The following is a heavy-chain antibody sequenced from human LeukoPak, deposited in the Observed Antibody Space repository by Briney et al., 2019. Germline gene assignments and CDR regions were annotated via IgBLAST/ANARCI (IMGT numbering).Heavy chain of an antibody. CDR3: ARVKVAATRNDAFDI. V-gene: IGHV1-46*01. CDR2: INPSAGTT. Sequence: ASVKVSCKASGYTFTGYYMHWVRQAPGQGLAWMGIINPSAGTTGYAQKFQGRVTMTRDTSTSTVYMELSSLRSEDTAVYYCARVKVAATRNDAFDIWGQGTMVTVSS. J-gene: IGHJ3*02. D-gene: IGHD1-26*01. CDR1: GYTFTGYY.